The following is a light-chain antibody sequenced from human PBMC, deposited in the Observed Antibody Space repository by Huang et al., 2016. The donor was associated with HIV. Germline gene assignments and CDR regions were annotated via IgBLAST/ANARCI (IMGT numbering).Light chain of an antibody. Sequence: DIQMTQSPSSLSASVGDRVTVTCRASQSVATYLNWYQQKSDKAPKLLIYGASNLQSGVPRKFSGGGSGTNFTFTINNLQPEDVATYYCQQSHTFPPTFGRGTKVEFK. CDR2: GAS. CDR3: QQSHTFPPT. CDR1: QSVATY. V-gene: IGKV1-39*01. J-gene: IGKJ1*01.